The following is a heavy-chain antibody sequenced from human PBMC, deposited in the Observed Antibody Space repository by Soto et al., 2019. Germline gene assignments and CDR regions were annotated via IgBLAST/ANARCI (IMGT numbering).Heavy chain of an antibody. CDR3: AKTVYNWNYGVNWFDP. J-gene: IGHJ5*02. D-gene: IGHD1-7*01. Sequence: ASVKVSCKVSGYTLTELSMHWVRQAPGKGLEWMGGFDPEDGETIYAQKFQGRVTMTEDTSTDTAYMELSSLRSEDTAVYYCAKTVYNWNYGVNWFDPWGQGTLVTVSS. CDR2: FDPEDGET. CDR1: GYTLTELS. V-gene: IGHV1-24*01.